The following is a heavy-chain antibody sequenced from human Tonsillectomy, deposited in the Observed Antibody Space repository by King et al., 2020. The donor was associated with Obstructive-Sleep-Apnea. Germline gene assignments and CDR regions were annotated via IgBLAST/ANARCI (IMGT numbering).Heavy chain of an antibody. J-gene: IGHJ4*02. D-gene: IGHD3-10*01. CDR1: GFTFGDYA. CDR3: TRGAQYLGSGTSDY. CDR2: IRDKTYGATT. Sequence: VQLVESGGRLVRPGRSLRLSCTASGFTFGDYALSWFRQVPGKGLEWVGFIRDKTYGATTEYAAPVRGRLTISRDDSRGIAYLQMDSLKTEDTAVYYCTRGAQYLGSGTSDYWGRGTLVSVSS. V-gene: IGHV3-49*03.